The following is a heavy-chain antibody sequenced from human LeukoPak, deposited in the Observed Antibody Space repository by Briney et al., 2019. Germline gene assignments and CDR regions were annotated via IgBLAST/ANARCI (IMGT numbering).Heavy chain of an antibody. D-gene: IGHD3-3*01. V-gene: IGHV1-8*03. Sequence: ASVKVSCKASGYTFTSYDINWVRQATGQGLEWMGWMNPNSGNIGYAQKFQGRVTITRNTSISTAYMELSSLRSEDTAVYYCARGRGHVLRFLEWVNWFDPWGQGTLVTVSS. CDR1: GYTFTSYD. CDR2: MNPNSGNI. CDR3: ARGRGHVLRFLEWVNWFDP. J-gene: IGHJ5*02.